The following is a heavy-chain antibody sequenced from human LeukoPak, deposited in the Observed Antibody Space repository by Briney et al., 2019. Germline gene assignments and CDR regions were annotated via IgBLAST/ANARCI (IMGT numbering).Heavy chain of an antibody. V-gene: IGHV3-23*01. CDR3: VSDFSCSGGSGALFDS. D-gene: IGHD2-15*01. Sequence: GGSLRLSCAASGFTFSIYAMSCVRQAPGKGLACVSGLNEDGGYTYYADSVKGRFTISRDNSENTLYLQMSRMRAEETAIYYCVSDFSCSGGSGALFDSWGQGTLVSVSS. CDR2: LNEDGGYT. J-gene: IGHJ4*02. CDR1: GFTFSIYA.